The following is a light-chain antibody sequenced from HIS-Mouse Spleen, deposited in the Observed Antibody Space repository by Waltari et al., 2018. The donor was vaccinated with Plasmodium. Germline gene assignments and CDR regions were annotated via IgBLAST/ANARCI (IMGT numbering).Light chain of an antibody. J-gene: IGLJ3*02. V-gene: IGLV2-23*01. Sequence: QSALTQPASVSGSPGQSITISCTGTSSDVGSYNLVSWYQQHPGKAPKLMIYEGRKRPSVVSNRCSGSKSGNTAYLTISGLQAEDEADYYCCSYAGSSTWVFGGGTKLTVL. CDR2: EGR. CDR1: SSDVGSYNL. CDR3: CSYAGSSTWV.